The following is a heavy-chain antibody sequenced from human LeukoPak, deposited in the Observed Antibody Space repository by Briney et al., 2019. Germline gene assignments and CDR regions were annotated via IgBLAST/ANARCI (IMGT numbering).Heavy chain of an antibody. CDR1: GGSISSGGYS. CDR2: IYYSGST. V-gene: IGHV4-31*03. D-gene: IGHD3-16*01. J-gene: IGHJ5*01. CDR3: ASTGLGGLTGTDS. Sequence: SETLSLTCTVSGGSISSGGYSWSWIRQHPGKGLEWIGYIYYSGSTYYNPSLKSRVTISVDTSRNQFSLKVTSVTAADTAVYYCASTGLGGLTGTDSWGQGTLVTVSS.